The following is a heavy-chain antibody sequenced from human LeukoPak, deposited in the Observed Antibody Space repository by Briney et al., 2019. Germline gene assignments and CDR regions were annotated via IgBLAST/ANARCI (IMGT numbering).Heavy chain of an antibody. CDR3: ARDSEHSSGYSVFDY. V-gene: IGHV3-30-3*01. J-gene: IGHJ4*02. CDR1: GFTFSSYA. Sequence: PGRSLRLSCAASGFTFSSYAMHWVRQAPGKGLEWVAVISYDGSNKYYADSVKGRFTISRDNSKNTLYLQMNSLRAEDTAVYYCARDSEHSSGYSVFDYWGQGTLVTVSS. CDR2: ISYDGSNK. D-gene: IGHD3-22*01.